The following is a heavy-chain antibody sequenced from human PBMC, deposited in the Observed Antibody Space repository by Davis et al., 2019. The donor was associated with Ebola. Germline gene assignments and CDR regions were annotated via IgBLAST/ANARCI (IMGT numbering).Heavy chain of an antibody. J-gene: IGHJ6*04. V-gene: IGHV3-23*01. CDR2: ISGSGGST. CDR3: AKSGLSFGVVKYHYGMDV. CDR1: GFTFSAYA. Sequence: GESLKISCVGSGFTFSAYAMSWVRQAPGKGLEWVSAISGSGGSTYYADSVKGRFTISRDNSKKTLYLQMNSLRAEDTAVYYCAKSGLSFGVVKYHYGMDVWGKGTTVTVSS. D-gene: IGHD3-3*01.